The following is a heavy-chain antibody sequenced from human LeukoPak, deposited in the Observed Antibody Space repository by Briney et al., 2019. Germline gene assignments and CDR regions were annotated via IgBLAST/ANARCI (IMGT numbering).Heavy chain of an antibody. CDR1: GGSISSGGYY. Sequence: ETLSLTCTVSGGSISSGGYYWSWIRQPPGKALEWLAHIFSSDEKSYSTSLKSRLTISMGTSKSQVVLTMTNMDPVDTATYYCARSFDPVQPADFDNWGQGTLVTVSS. D-gene: IGHD3-9*01. CDR3: ARSFDPVQPADFDN. CDR2: IFSSDEK. V-gene: IGHV2-26*01. J-gene: IGHJ4*02.